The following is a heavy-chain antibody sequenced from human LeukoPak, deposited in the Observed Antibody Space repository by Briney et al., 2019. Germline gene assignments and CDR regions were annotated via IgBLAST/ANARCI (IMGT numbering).Heavy chain of an antibody. J-gene: IGHJ4*02. CDR3: TREVTMIVVDEGYYFDY. CDR2: IRSKAYGGTT. V-gene: IGHV3-49*04. D-gene: IGHD3-22*01. CDR1: GFTFGDYA. Sequence: PGGSLRPSCTASGFTFGDYAMSWVRQAPGKGLEWGGFIRSKAYGGTTEYAASVKGRFTISRDDSKSIAYLQMNSLKTEDTAVYYCTREVTMIVVDEGYYFDYWGQGTLVTVSS.